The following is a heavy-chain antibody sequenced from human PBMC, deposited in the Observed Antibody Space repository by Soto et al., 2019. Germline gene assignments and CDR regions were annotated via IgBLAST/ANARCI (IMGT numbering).Heavy chain of an antibody. CDR2: INHSGST. CDR3: ARGLYSVFDY. J-gene: IGHJ4*02. Sequence: SETLSLTCAVYGGSFSGYYWSWIRQPPGKGLEWIGEINHSGSTNYNPSLKSRVTISVDTSKNQFSLKLSSVTAADTAVYYCARGLYSVFDYWGQGTLVTVSS. V-gene: IGHV4-34*01. D-gene: IGHD5-12*01. CDR1: GGSFSGYY.